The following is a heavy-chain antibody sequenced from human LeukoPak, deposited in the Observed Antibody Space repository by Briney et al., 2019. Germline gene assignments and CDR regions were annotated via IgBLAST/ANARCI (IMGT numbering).Heavy chain of an antibody. CDR1: GGSFSGYY. D-gene: IGHD4-17*01. Sequence: PSETLSLTCAVYGGSFSGYYWSWIRQPPGKGLEWIGEINHSGSTNYNPSLKSRVTISVDTSKNQFPLKLSSVTAADTAVYYCARGRSTTVTTWYYFDYWGQGTLVTVSS. V-gene: IGHV4-34*01. J-gene: IGHJ4*02. CDR2: INHSGST. CDR3: ARGRSTTVTTWYYFDY.